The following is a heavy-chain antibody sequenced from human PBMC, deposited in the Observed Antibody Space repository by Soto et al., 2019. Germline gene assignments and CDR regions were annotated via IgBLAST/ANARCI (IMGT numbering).Heavy chain of an antibody. CDR2: IIPLYGTV. V-gene: IGHV1-69*06. CDR3: ARVRVIRGVIRSHFSL. Sequence: QDHLAQSGAEVKKPGSSVTVSCKASGGTFNSYGISWVRQAPGQGLDWMGVIIPLYGTVNYAQKFQGRVSIPEDKSTITACVDLSRLRSDDTAGYYCARVRVIRGVIRSHFSLWGQGTLVTVSS. CDR1: GGTFNSYG. J-gene: IGHJ4*02. D-gene: IGHD3-10*01.